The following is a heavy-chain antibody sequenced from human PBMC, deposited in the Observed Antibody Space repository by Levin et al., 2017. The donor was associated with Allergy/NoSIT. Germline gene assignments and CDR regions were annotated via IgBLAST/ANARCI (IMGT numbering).Heavy chain of an antibody. CDR2: MKQDGSEI. CDR1: GFTFSSSW. Sequence: GGSLRLSCAASGFTFSSSWMTWVRQAPGKGLEWVANMKQDGSEIYYVDSVKGRFTISRDNAKNLVFLQMNSLRAEDTAVYYCARITYSSVWTFDSWGQGTLVTVSS. J-gene: IGHJ4*02. CDR3: ARITYSSVWTFDS. V-gene: IGHV3-7*01. D-gene: IGHD6-19*01.